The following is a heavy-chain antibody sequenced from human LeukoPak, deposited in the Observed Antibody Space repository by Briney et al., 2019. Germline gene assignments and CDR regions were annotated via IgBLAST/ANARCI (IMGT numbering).Heavy chain of an antibody. CDR1: GGSISTYY. J-gene: IGHJ5*02. CDR2: IDYRGST. Sequence: PSETLSLTCTVSGGSISTYYWSWIRQPPGKGLEWIAYIDYRGSTTYNPSLRSRVTISVDTSKNQFSLKLSSVTAADTAVYYCAREISVIKNWFDPWGQGTLVTVSS. CDR3: AREISVIKNWFDP. V-gene: IGHV4-59*01.